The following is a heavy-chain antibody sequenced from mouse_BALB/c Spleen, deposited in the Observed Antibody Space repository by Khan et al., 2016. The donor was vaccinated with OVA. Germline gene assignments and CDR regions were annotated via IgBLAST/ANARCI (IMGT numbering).Heavy chain of an antibody. V-gene: IGHV5-17*02. D-gene: IGHD1-1*01. CDR3: ATSYFYGYYFDY. CDR1: GFTFSSYG. CDR2: ISGDSNTI. Sequence: EVELVESGGDLVQPGGSRKLSCAASGFTFSSYGMHWVRQAPEKGLEWVAYISGDSNTIYYADTVKGRFTISRDNPRNTLFLQMTSLMSEDTAMYYCATSYFYGYYFDYWGTGTTLTVSS. J-gene: IGHJ2*01.